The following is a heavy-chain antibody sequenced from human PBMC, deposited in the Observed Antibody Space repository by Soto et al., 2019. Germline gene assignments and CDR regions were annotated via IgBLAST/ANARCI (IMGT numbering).Heavy chain of an antibody. Sequence: GASVKVSCKASGYTFTSYYMHWVRQAPGQGLEWMGIINPSGGSTSYAQKFQGRVTMTRDTSTSTVYMELSSLRSEDTAVYYCARTYYDFWSGYLFDYWGQGTLVTVSS. V-gene: IGHV1-46*01. D-gene: IGHD3-3*01. J-gene: IGHJ4*02. CDR2: INPSGGST. CDR1: GYTFTSYY. CDR3: ARTYYDFWSGYLFDY.